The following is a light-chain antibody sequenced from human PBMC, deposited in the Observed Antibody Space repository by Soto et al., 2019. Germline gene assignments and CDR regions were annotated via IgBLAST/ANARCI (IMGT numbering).Light chain of an antibody. CDR3: QQYNNRPPWT. J-gene: IGKJ1*01. CDR1: QSVSSN. Sequence: EIVMTQSPATLSVSPGERSTLSCRASQSVSSNLAWYQQKPGQAPRLLIYGASTRATGIPARFSGSGSGTEFTLTIRSLQSEDFAVYYCQQYNNRPPWTFGQGTTGDIK. V-gene: IGKV3-15*01. CDR2: GAS.